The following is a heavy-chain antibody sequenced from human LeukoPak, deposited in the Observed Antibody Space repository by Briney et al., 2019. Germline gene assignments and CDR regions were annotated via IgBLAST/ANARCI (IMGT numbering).Heavy chain of an antibody. CDR1: GFTFSSYW. CDR3: ARDDNSWFDP. CDR2: IHSDGSST. J-gene: IGHJ5*02. V-gene: IGHV3-74*01. D-gene: IGHD3-22*01. Sequence: GGSPRLSCAASGFTFSSYWMHWVRQAPGKGLVWVSRIHSDGSSTSYADSVKGRFTISRDNAKNTLYLQMNSLRAEDTAMYYCARDDNSWFDPWGQGTLVTVSS.